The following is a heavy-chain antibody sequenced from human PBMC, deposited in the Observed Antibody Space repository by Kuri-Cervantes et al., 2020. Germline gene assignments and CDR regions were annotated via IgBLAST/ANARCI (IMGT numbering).Heavy chain of an antibody. V-gene: IGHV3-13*01. CDR3: ARVPDYGDYVDY. CDR2: IGTAGDT. Sequence: LSLTCAASGFTFSSYDMHWVRQATGKGLEWVSAIGTAGDTYYPGSVKGRFTISRENAKNSLYLQMNSLRAEDTAVYYCARVPDYGDYVDYWGQGTLVTVSS. CDR1: GFTFSSYD. J-gene: IGHJ4*02. D-gene: IGHD4-17*01.